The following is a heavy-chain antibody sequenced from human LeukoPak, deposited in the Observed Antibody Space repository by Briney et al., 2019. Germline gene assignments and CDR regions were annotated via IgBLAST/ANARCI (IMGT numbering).Heavy chain of an antibody. CDR3: ARHPLSYEIDY. J-gene: IGHJ4*02. D-gene: IGHD5-12*01. CDR1: GDSLSSRSYN. Sequence: PSETLSLTCTVSGDSLSSRSYNWGWIRQPPGKGLEWIGSIFYSRSTYYNPSLKSRVTISIDRSKNQFSLKLSSVTAADTAVYYCARHPLSYEIDYWGQGTLVIVSS. V-gene: IGHV4-39*01. CDR2: IFYSRST.